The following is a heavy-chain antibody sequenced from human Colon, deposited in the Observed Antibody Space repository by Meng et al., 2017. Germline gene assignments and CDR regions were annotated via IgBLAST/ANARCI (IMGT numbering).Heavy chain of an antibody. CDR2: IIPIFGTA. D-gene: IGHD2-2*01. V-gene: IGHV1-69*06. Sequence: SVKVSCKASGGTFSSYAISWVRQAPGQGLEWMGGIIPIFGTANYAQKFQGRVTITADKSTSTAYMELSSLRSEDTAVYYCASFPIVVVPAANGNYYYYGMDVWGQGTTVTGAS. CDR1: GGTFSSYA. J-gene: IGHJ6*01. CDR3: ASFPIVVVPAANGNYYYYGMDV.